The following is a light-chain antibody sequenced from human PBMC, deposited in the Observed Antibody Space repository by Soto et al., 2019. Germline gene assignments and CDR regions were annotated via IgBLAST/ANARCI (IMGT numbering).Light chain of an antibody. CDR3: HQYNNWPPLT. CDR2: GAS. CDR1: QSVSSN. V-gene: IGKV3-15*01. Sequence: EIVMTQSPATLSVSPGERATFSCRASQSVSSNLAWYQQKPGQAPRLLIYGASTRATGIPARFSGSGSGTEFTLTISSLQSEDFALYSCHQYNNWPPLTFGGGTKVEIK. J-gene: IGKJ4*01.